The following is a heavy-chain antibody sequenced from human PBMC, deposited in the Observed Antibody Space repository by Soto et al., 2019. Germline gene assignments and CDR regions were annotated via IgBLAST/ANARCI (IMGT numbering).Heavy chain of an antibody. J-gene: IGHJ3*02. CDR1: GGTFSSYA. Sequence: QVQLVQSGAEVKKPGSSVKVSCKASGGTFSSYAISWVRQAPGQGLEWMGGIIPIFGTANYAQKFQGRVTITADESTSTAYMELSSLRSEDTAVYYCARGGDCSGGSCYGWHDFDIWGQGTMVTVSS. V-gene: IGHV1-69*01. CDR3: ARGGDCSGGSCYGWHDFDI. D-gene: IGHD2-15*01. CDR2: IIPIFGTA.